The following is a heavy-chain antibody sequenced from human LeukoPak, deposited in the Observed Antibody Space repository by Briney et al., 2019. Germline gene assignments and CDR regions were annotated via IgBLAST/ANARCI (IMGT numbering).Heavy chain of an antibody. D-gene: IGHD3-10*01. V-gene: IGHV3-48*04. Sequence: GGSLRLSCAASGFTFSSYSMNWVRQAPGKGLEWVSYISSSSSTIYYADSVKGRFTISRDNAKNSLYLQMNSLRAEDTAVYYCAREGTYYSGAVDYWGQGTLVTVSS. CDR2: ISSSSSTI. CDR3: AREGTYYSGAVDY. J-gene: IGHJ4*02. CDR1: GFTFSSYS.